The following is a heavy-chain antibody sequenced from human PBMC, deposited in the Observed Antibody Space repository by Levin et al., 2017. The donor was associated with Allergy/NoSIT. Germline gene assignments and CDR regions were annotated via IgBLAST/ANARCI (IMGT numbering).Heavy chain of an antibody. CDR2: ITGNDDST. CDR3: AKDLTGYYYYFDY. J-gene: IGHJ4*02. D-gene: IGHD3-9*01. CDR1: GFTFSSYA. V-gene: IGHV3-23*01. Sequence: GGSLRLSCAASGFTFSSYAMSWVRQAPGKGLEWVSAITGNDDSTYYADSVKGRFTISRDNSKNTLYLQMNSLRAEDTAVYYCAKDLTGYYYYFDYWGQGTLVTVSS.